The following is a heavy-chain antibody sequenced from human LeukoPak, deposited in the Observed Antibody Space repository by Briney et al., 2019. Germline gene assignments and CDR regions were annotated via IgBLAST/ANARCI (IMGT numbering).Heavy chain of an antibody. CDR3: TTADCSSTSCYTNYYYHYMDV. J-gene: IGHJ6*03. CDR1: GFTFSNAW. V-gene: IGHV3-15*01. CDR2: IKSKTDGGTT. Sequence: PGGSLRLSCAASGFTFSNAWMSWVRQAPGKGLEWVGRIKSKTDGGTTDYAAPVKGRFTISRDDSKNTLYLQMNSLKTEDTAVYYCTTADCSSTSCYTNYYYHYMDVWGKGTTVTVSS. D-gene: IGHD2-2*02.